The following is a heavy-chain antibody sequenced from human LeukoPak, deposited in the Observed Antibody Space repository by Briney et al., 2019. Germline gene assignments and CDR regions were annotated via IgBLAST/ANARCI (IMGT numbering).Heavy chain of an antibody. CDR1: GFTFSSYG. D-gene: IGHD6-19*01. Sequence: PGGSLRLSCAASGFTFSSYGMHWVREAPGKGLGWVALIWYDGGKKFYADSVKGRFTISRDTSKNTLYLQMSSLRAEDTAVYYCARDHSSGRSPYYYYYDLDVWGQGTTVTVSS. CDR2: IWYDGGKK. J-gene: IGHJ6*02. CDR3: ARDHSSGRSPYYYYYDLDV. V-gene: IGHV3-33*08.